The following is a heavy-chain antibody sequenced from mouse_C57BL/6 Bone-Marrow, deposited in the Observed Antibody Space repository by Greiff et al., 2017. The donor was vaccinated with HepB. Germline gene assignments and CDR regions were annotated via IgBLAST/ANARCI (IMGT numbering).Heavy chain of an antibody. D-gene: IGHD1-1*01. CDR3: AHYYYGSSSLFAY. V-gene: IGHV1-81*01. Sequence: QVHVKQSGAELARPGASVKLSCKASGYTFTSYGISWVKQRTGQGLEWIGEIYPRSGNTYYNEKFKGKATLTADKSSSTAYMELRSLTSEDSAVYFCAHYYYGSSSLFAYWGQGTLVTVSA. CDR2: IYPRSGNT. CDR1: GYTFTSYG. J-gene: IGHJ3*01.